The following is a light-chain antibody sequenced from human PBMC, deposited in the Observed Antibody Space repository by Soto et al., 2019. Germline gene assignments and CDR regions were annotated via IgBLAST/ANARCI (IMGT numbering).Light chain of an antibody. V-gene: IGKV3-15*01. CDR2: GAS. Sequence: EIVMAQSPATLSVSPGVRGILSWRGSQSVSSNLAWYQQKPGQAPRLLIYGASTRATGIPARFSGSGSGTEFTLTISSLQSEDFAVYYCQQYNNWSTWTFGQGTKVDIK. CDR3: QQYNNWSTWT. J-gene: IGKJ1*01. CDR1: QSVSSN.